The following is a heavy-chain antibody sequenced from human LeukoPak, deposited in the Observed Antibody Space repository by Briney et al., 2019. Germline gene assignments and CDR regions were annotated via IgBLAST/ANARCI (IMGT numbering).Heavy chain of an antibody. Sequence: GRCVRLSRAASGFIYSSYAMSWVRQAPGKGLEWVSAISGSGGSTFYAESVKGRFTISRDNSKNTLYLQMNSLRAEDTAVYYCAKGRAAGNYWGQGTLVTVSS. D-gene: IGHD6-13*01. CDR2: ISGSGGST. CDR3: AKGRAAGNY. CDR1: GFIYSSYA. V-gene: IGHV3-23*01. J-gene: IGHJ4*02.